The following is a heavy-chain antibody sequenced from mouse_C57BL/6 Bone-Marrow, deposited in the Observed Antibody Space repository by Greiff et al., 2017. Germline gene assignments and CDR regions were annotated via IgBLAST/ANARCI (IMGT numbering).Heavy chain of an antibody. Sequence: QVQLQQPGAELVRPGTSVTLSCKASGYTFTSYWMHWVKQRPGQGLEWIGVIDPSDSYTNYNQKFKGKATLTVDTSSSTAYMQLSSLTSEDSAVYYCAREIDYGSSFDYWGQGTTLTVSS. D-gene: IGHD1-1*01. CDR2: IDPSDSYT. V-gene: IGHV1-59*01. CDR3: AREIDYGSSFDY. CDR1: GYTFTSYW. J-gene: IGHJ2*01.